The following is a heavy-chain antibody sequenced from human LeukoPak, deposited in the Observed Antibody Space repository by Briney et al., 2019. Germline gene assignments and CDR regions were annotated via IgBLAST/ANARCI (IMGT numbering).Heavy chain of an antibody. CDR1: GGSISSSTYY. CDR3: ARHIYLDSSGYYTINWFDP. J-gene: IGHJ5*02. D-gene: IGHD3-22*01. Sequence: SETLSLTCTVSGGSISSSTYYWGWIRQPPGKGLGWIGSIYYSGSTYYNPSLKSRVTISVDTSKNQFSLKLSSVTAADTAVYYCARHIYLDSSGYYTINWFDPWGQGTLVTVSS. CDR2: IYYSGST. V-gene: IGHV4-39*01.